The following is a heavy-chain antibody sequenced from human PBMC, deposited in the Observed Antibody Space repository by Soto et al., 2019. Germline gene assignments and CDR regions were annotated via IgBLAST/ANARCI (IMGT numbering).Heavy chain of an antibody. V-gene: IGHV1-69*13. Sequence: WXSVKVSFKAAGGTFSGDAVSWVRQAPGQGLEWMGGIIPIFGTANYAQKFQGRVTITADESTSTAYMELSSLRSEDTAVYYCARGSSGSYYYYYGMDVWGQGTTVTVSS. CDR3: ARGSSGSYYYYYGMDV. D-gene: IGHD1-26*01. CDR1: GGTFSGDA. CDR2: IIPIFGTA. J-gene: IGHJ6*02.